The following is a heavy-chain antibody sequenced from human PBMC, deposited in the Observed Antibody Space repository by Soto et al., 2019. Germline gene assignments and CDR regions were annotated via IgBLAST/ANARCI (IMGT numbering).Heavy chain of an antibody. D-gene: IGHD3-22*01. V-gene: IGHV5-51*01. CDR3: ARPGGYYDSSGYYYYYGMDV. CDR2: IYPGDSDT. Sequence: EVQLVQSGAEVKKPGESLQISCKGSGYSFTSYWIGWVRQMPGKGLEWMGIIYPGDSDTRYSPSFQGQVTISADKSISTAYLQWSSLKASDTAMYYCARPGGYYDSSGYYYYYGMDVWGQGTTVTVSS. J-gene: IGHJ6*02. CDR1: GYSFTSYW.